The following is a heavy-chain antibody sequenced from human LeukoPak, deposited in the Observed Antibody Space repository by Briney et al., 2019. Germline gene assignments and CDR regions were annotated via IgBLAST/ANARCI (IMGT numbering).Heavy chain of an antibody. V-gene: IGHV1-2*02. CDR2: INPSGSST. CDR1: GYAFTRHY. CDR3: ARSPHILTGENFDY. J-gene: IGHJ4*02. D-gene: IGHD3-9*01. Sequence: ASVTVSCKASGYAFTRHYMHWVRQAPGQGLEWMGLINPSGSSTIYAQKFQGRVTMTRDTSISTAYMELSRLRSDDTAVYYCARSPHILTGENFDYWGQGTLVTVSS.